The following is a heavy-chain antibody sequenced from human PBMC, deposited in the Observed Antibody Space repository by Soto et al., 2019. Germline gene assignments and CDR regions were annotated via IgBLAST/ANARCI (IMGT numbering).Heavy chain of an antibody. J-gene: IGHJ5*02. CDR2: IYYSGST. CDR1: GGSISSYY. V-gene: IGHV4-59*01. Sequence: SETLSLTCTVSGGSISSYYWSWIRQPPGKGLEWIGYIYYSGSTNYNPSLKSRVTISVDTSKNQFSLKLSSVTAADTAVYYCARARLLWFGELSFSDPWCPGTLVTVSS. D-gene: IGHD3-10*01. CDR3: ARARLLWFGELSFSDP.